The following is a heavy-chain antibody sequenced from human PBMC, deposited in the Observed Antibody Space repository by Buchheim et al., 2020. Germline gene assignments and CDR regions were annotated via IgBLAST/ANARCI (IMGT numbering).Heavy chain of an antibody. CDR2: MDTA. J-gene: IGHJ4*02. V-gene: IGHV1-69*01. Sequence: QVQLVQSGAEVKKPGSSVKVSCKTSGGTFSRDAISWVRQAPGQGLEWMGEMDTANFAQKFQGRLTITADESTRTFSMELSSLRSEDTAVYYCARDPVYVWGSFRWGPGTL. D-gene: IGHD3-16*02. CDR1: GGTFSRDA. CDR3: ARDPVYVWGSFR.